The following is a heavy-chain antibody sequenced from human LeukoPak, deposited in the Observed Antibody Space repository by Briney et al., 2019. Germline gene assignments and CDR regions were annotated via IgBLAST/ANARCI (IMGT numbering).Heavy chain of an antibody. CDR1: GGSISSGDYY. V-gene: IGHV4-30-4*08. J-gene: IGHJ4*02. CDR2: IYYSGST. Sequence: SSQTLSLTCTVSGGSISSGDYYWSWIRQPPGKGLEWIGYIYYSGSTYYNPSLKSRVTISVDTSKNQFSLKLSSVTAADTAVYYCARGETSGWSGGTLFDYWGQGTLVTVPS. CDR3: ARGETSGWSGGTLFDY. D-gene: IGHD6-19*01.